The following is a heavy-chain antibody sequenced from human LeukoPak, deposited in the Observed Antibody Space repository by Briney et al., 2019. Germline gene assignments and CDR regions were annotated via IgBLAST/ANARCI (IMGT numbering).Heavy chain of an antibody. CDR2: INQDGDEK. CDR1: GFTFSSYW. CDR3: AKNVTTRGGFDY. D-gene: IGHD4-11*01. V-gene: IGHV3-7*03. Sequence: GGSLRLSCAASGFTFSSYWMSWVRQAPGKGLEWVANINQDGDEKYYVGSVKGRFTVSRDNGKNSLFLQMDGLTAEDTAVYYCAKNVTTRGGFDYWGQGTLVTVSS. J-gene: IGHJ4*02.